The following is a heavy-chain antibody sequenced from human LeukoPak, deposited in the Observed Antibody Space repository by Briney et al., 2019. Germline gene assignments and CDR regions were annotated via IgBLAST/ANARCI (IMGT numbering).Heavy chain of an antibody. J-gene: IGHJ6*03. CDR2: INSDGSST. CDR3: ARDTRYCTNGVCYYYYYMDV. Sequence: GGSLRLSCAASGFTFGSYWMHWVRQAPGKGLVWVSRINSDGSSTSYADSVKGRFTISRDNAKNTLYLQMNSLRAEDTAVYYCARDTRYCTNGVCYYYYYMDVWGKGTTVTVSS. CDR1: GFTFGSYW. D-gene: IGHD2-8*01. V-gene: IGHV3-74*01.